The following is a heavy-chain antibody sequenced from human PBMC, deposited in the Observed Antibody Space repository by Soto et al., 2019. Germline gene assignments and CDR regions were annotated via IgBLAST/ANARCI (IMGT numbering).Heavy chain of an antibody. D-gene: IGHD3-16*02. J-gene: IGHJ3*02. V-gene: IGHV1-69*12. CDR3: ARELRLGELSSLDAFDI. Sequence: QVQLVQSGAEVKKLGSSVKVSCKASGGTFSSYAISWVRQAPGQGLEWMGGIIPIFGTANYAQKFQGRVTITADESTSTAYMELSSLRSEDTAVYYCARELRLGELSSLDAFDIWGQGTMVTVSS. CDR1: GGTFSSYA. CDR2: IIPIFGTA.